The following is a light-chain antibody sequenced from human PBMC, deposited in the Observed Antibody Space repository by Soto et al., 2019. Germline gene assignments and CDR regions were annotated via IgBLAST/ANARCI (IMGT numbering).Light chain of an antibody. CDR2: RDN. CDR3: AAWDDSLSGPV. Sequence: QSVLTQPPSLSGTPGQRVTISCSGSNSNIGRDYVYWYQQVPGTAPKLLIYRDNQRPSGVPDRFSGSKSGTSASLAISGLRSEDEADYYCAAWDDSLSGPVFGGGTKLTVL. J-gene: IGLJ2*01. CDR1: NSNIGRDY. V-gene: IGLV1-47*01.